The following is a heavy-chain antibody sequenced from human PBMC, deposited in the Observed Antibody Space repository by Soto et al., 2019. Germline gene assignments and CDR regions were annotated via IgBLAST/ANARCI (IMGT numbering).Heavy chain of an antibody. D-gene: IGHD3-3*01. CDR3: AREPGPLIFTGYFDY. CDR1: GGSISSYY. J-gene: IGHJ4*02. CDR2: IYYSGST. Sequence: SETLSLTCTVSGGSISSYYWSWIRQPPGKGLEWIGYIYYSGSTNYNPSLKSRVTISVDTSKNQFSLKLSSVTAADTAVYYCAREPGPLIFTGYFDYWGQGTLVTVSS. V-gene: IGHV4-59*01.